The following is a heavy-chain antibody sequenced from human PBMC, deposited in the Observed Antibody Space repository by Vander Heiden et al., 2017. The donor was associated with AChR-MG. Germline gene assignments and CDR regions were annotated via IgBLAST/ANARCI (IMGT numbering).Heavy chain of an antibody. CDR3: ARQWTQATYYDFWSGYYSPAEYFQH. CDR2: IYYSGST. D-gene: IGHD3-3*01. V-gene: IGHV4-39*01. CDR1: GGSISSSSYY. Sequence: QLQLQESGPGLVKPSETLSLTCTVSGGSISSSSYYWGWIRQPPGKGLEWSGSIYYSGSTYYNPSLKSRVTISVDTSKNQFSLKLSSVTAADTAVYYCARQWTQATYYDFWSGYYSPAEYFQHWGQGTLVTVSS. J-gene: IGHJ1*01.